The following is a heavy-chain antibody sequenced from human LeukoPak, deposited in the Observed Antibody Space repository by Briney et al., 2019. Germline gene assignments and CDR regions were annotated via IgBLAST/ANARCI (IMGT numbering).Heavy chain of an antibody. V-gene: IGHV4-59*12. D-gene: IGHD3-22*01. CDR3: ARDHYYDSSGYYPNYFDY. Sequence: NPSETLSLTCTVSGGSMSPYHWGWIRQPPGKGLEWTGYIYYSGSTNYNPSLNSRVTISVDTSKNQFSLKLSSVTAADTAVYYCARDHYYDSSGYYPNYFDYWGQGTLVTVSS. J-gene: IGHJ4*02. CDR1: GGSMSPYH. CDR2: IYYSGST.